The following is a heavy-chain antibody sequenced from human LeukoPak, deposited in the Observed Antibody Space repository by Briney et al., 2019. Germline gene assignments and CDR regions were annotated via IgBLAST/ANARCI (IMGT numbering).Heavy chain of an antibody. V-gene: IGHV3-30*02. J-gene: IGHJ4*02. CDR1: GFTFSSYG. D-gene: IGHD6-13*01. Sequence: GGSLRLSCAASGFTFSSYGMHWVRQAPGKGLEWVAFIRYDGSNKYYADSVKGRFTISRDNSKNTLYLQMNSLRAEDTAVYYCAKARMAAAGTGYWGQGTLVTVST. CDR2: IRYDGSNK. CDR3: AKARMAAAGTGY.